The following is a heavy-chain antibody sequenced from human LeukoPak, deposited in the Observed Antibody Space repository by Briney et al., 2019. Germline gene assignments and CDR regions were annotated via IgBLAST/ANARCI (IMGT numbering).Heavy chain of an antibody. CDR3: ARYHQSRGVGYFDY. V-gene: IGHV3-30*03. CDR2: ISYDGSNK. D-gene: IGHD1-26*01. Sequence: GRSLRLSCAASGFTFSNYGMHWVRQAPGKGLEWVAVISYDGSNKNNADSVKGRFTISRDNSKNTLYLQMNSLRAEDTAVYYCARYHQSRGVGYFDYWGQGTLVTVSS. J-gene: IGHJ4*02. CDR1: GFTFSNYG.